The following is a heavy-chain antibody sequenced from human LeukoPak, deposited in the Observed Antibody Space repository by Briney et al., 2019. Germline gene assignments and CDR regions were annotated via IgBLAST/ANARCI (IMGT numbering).Heavy chain of an antibody. CDR1: GFTVSGNF. J-gene: IGHJ3*01. CDR3: ARDLEVGTKDAFDV. CDR2: MYGGGNT. D-gene: IGHD1-26*01. V-gene: IGHV3-66*01. Sequence: QAGGSLRLSCAASGFTVSGNFMTWVRQAPGKGLEWVSIMYGGGNTYYADSVKGRFTLSRDNSKNTLFLQMNSLRVDDTAVYYCARDLEVGTKDAFDVWGQGTLVTVSS.